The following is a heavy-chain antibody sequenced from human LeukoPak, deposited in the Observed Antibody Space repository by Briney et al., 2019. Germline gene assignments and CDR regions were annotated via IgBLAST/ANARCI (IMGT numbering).Heavy chain of an antibody. CDR1: GYTFTSHG. CDR3: ASATWIGIDY. V-gene: IGHV1-18*01. Sequence: GASVKVSCKASGYTFTSHGISWVRQAPGQGLEWVGWISGYNGNTNYAQKFQGRVTMTRDTSISTAYMELSRLRSDDTAVYYCASATWIGIDYWGQGTLVTVSS. J-gene: IGHJ4*02. D-gene: IGHD5-12*01. CDR2: ISGYNGNT.